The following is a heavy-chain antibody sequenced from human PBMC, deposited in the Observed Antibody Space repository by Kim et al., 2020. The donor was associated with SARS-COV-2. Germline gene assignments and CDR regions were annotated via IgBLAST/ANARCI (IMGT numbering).Heavy chain of an antibody. CDR3: ARVMVRGVIQSFYYYYGMDV. V-gene: IGHV1-3*01. CDR1: GYTFTSYA. Sequence: ASVKVSCKASGYTFTSYAMHWVRQAPGQRLEWMGWINAGNGNTKYSQKFQGRVTITRDTSASTAYMELSSLRSEDTAVYYCARVMVRGVIQSFYYYYGMDVWGQGTTVTVSS. CDR2: INAGNGNT. D-gene: IGHD3-10*01. J-gene: IGHJ6*02.